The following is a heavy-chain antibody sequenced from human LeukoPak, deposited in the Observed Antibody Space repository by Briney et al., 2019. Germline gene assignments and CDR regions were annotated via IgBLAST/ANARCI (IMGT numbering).Heavy chain of an antibody. J-gene: IGHJ3*01. CDR2: IYPGDSDT. CDR3: ARSRAEKVPVWGSYRHHDAFDL. V-gene: IGHV5-51*01. D-gene: IGHD3-16*02. Sequence: GESLKISCKGSGYSFPNYWIGWVRQMPGKGLEWKGIIYPGDSDTTYKPSFQGHNTVSADMSISTAYLQWSSLKASDTAMYYCARSRAEKVPVWGSYRHHDAFDLWGQGTRVTVSS. CDR1: GYSFPNYW.